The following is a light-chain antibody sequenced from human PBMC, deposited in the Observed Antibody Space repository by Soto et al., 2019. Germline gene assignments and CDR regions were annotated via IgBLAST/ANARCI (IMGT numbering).Light chain of an antibody. CDR3: SSYTSSTSYV. Sequence: QSVLTHPASVSWSPGQSITISCTGTSSDVGGYNYVSWYQQHPGKAPKLMIYEVSNRPSGVSNRFSGSKSGNTASLTISGLQAEEEADYYCSSYTSSTSYVFGTGTKVTVL. CDR1: SSDVGGYNY. V-gene: IGLV2-14*01. J-gene: IGLJ1*01. CDR2: EVS.